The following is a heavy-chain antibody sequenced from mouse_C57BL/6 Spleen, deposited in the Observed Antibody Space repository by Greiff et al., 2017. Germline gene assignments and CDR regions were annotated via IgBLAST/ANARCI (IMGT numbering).Heavy chain of an antibody. CDR1: GSTFPRYD. CDR3: ARYPAMDY. J-gene: IGHJ4*01. V-gene: IGHV1-85*01. Sequence: VQLQQSGPELVKPGASVPLSCKASGSTFPRYDLTWVPQRPGPGLEWLCWISPSAGSTKYNEKFKGKATLTVDTSSSTAYMVLHSLTSEDSAVYFCARYPAMDYGGQGTAVTVSS. CDR2: ISPSAGST.